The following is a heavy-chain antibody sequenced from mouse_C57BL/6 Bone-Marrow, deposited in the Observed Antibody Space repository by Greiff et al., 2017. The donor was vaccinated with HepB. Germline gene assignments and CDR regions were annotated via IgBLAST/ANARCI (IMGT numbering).Heavy chain of an antibody. CDR2: ISYDGSN. CDR3: ARGGLRRPY. D-gene: IGHD2-4*01. CDR1: GYSITSGYY. Sequence: EVQLQESGPGLVKPSQSLSLTCSVTGYSITSGYYWNWIRQFPGNKLEWMGYISYDGSNNYNPSLKNRISITRDTSKNQFFLKLNSVTTEDTATYYCARGGLRRPYWGQGTLVTVSA. V-gene: IGHV3-6*01. J-gene: IGHJ3*01.